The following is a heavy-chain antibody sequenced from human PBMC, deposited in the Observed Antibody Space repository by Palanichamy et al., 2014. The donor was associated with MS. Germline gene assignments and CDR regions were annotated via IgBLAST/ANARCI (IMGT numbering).Heavy chain of an antibody. V-gene: IGHV5-10-1*03. CDR2: IDPSDSYT. D-gene: IGHD4-17*01. CDR3: ARRRNDYGDNSFDY. Sequence: EVQLVQSGAEVKKPGESLRISCKGSGYSFTNYWINWVRQMPGKGLEWMGRIDPSDSYTNYSPSFQGHVSISADESISTAYLQWSSLKASDTAMYYCARRRNDYGDNSFDYWGQGTLVTVSS. CDR1: GYSFTNYW. J-gene: IGHJ4*02.